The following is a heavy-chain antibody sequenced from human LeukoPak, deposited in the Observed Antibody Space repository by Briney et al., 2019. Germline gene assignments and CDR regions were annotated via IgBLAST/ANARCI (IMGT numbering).Heavy chain of an antibody. V-gene: IGHV1-18*01. CDR3: ARDLTSNVAVTEYHYYAMDV. CDR2: ISAYNGST. CDR1: GYTFTSYD. D-gene: IGHD6-19*01. Sequence: AASVKVSCKASGYTFTSYDINWVRQAPGQGLEWMGWISAYNGSTKYAQKLQGRVTMTTDTSTGTAYMELRSLRPDDTAVYYCARDLTSNVAVTEYHYYAMDVWGQGTTVTVSS. J-gene: IGHJ6*02.